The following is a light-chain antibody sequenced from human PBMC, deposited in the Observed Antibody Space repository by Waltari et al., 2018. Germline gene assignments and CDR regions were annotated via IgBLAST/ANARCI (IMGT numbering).Light chain of an antibody. CDR3: SSWGGNLAGVV. CDR1: NSNIGSNT. CDR2: SNN. V-gene: IGLV1-44*01. J-gene: IGLJ2*01. Sequence: QSVLTQPPSASGTPGQRVTISCSGSNSNIGSNTVNWYQQLPGTAPKLLIYSNNQRPSGVPDRFSGSKSGTSASLAISGLQSEDEAHYYCSSWGGNLAGVVFGGGTKLTVL.